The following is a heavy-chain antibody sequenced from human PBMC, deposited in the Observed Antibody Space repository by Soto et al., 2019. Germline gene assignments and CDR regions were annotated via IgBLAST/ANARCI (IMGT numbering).Heavy chain of an antibody. J-gene: IGHJ4*02. D-gene: IGHD3-10*01. CDR1: GLACSCYY. V-gene: IGHV4-34*01. CDR2: INHSGST. CDR3: ARGRSSMVRGVIKPYYFDY. Sequence: SETLSLTSAGYGLACSCYYWILLRPHAGKGLEWIGEINHSGSTNYNPSLKSRVTISVDTSKNQFSLKLSSVTAADTAVCYCARGRSSMVRGVIKPYYFDYWGQGTLVNVSA.